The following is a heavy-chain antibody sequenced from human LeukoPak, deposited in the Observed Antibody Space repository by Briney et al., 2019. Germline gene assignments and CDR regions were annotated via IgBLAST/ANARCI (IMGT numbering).Heavy chain of an antibody. CDR3: ARAPGLVSYFDSSGYYYSGDFDY. V-gene: IGHV1-8*01. CDR1: GYTFTTYD. J-gene: IGHJ4*02. D-gene: IGHD3-22*01. Sequence: ASVKVSCKASGYTFTTYDTNWVRQATGQGLEWMGWMNPNSGNTGYAQKFQGRVTRTRNTSISTAYMELSSLRSEDTAVYYCARAPGLVSYFDSSGYYYSGDFDYWGQGTLVTVSS. CDR2: MNPNSGNT.